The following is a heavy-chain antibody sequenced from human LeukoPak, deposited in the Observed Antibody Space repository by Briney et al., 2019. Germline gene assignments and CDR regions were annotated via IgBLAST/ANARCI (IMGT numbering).Heavy chain of an antibody. V-gene: IGHV1-24*01. J-gene: IGHJ4*02. CDR3: VATGGYSYGVDY. Sequence: ASVKVSCKVSGYTLTELSMHWVRQAPGKGLEWMGGFDPEDGETIYAQKFQGRVTMTEDTSTDTAYMELSSLRFEDTAVYYCVATGGYSYGVDYWGQGTLVTVSS. CDR1: GYTLTELS. CDR2: FDPEDGET. D-gene: IGHD5-18*01.